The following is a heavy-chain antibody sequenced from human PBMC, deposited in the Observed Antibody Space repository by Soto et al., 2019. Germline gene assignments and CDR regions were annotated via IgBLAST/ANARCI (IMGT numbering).Heavy chain of an antibody. J-gene: IGHJ5*01. Sequence: ASVKVSCKASGYSVTSYDINWVRQATGQGLEWMGWMDPKAGNTDYGQKFQGRVTMTRNTSISTAYMELSSLTSEDTAVYYCASGRGWRVSWGPSTLVTV. CDR3: ASGRGWRVS. D-gene: IGHD6-19*01. CDR1: GYSVTSYD. CDR2: MDPKAGNT. V-gene: IGHV1-8*01.